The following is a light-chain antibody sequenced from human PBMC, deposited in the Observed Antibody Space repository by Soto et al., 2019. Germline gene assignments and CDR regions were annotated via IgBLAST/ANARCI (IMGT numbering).Light chain of an antibody. Sequence: LTQSPAILSLSTGERATLSCTASQSVDTYIACYQQRPGQPPRLLIHDTSHRASGVPARFRGSGSGTDFTLTITRLEPEDFAVYFCQQRRNWVSFGPGTRL. CDR2: DTS. CDR3: QQRRNWVS. V-gene: IGKV3-11*01. J-gene: IGKJ3*01. CDR1: QSVDTY.